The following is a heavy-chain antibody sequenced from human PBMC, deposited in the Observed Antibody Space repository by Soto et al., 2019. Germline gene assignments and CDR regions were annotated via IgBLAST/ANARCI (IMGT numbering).Heavy chain of an antibody. CDR1: GGSISSGGYY. D-gene: IGHD3-22*01. V-gene: IGHV4-31*03. CDR2: IYYSGST. CDR3: ARVRDSSGYYYYFDY. Sequence: SETLSLTCTVSGGSISSGGYYWSWIRQHPGKGLEWIGYIYYSGSTYYNPSLKSRVTISVDTSKNQFSLKLSSVTAADTAVYYCARVRDSSGYYYYFDYWGQGTLVTVSS. J-gene: IGHJ4*02.